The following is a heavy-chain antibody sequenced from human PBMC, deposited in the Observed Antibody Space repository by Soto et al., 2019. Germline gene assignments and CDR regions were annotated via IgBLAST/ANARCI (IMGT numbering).Heavy chain of an antibody. Sequence: PGGSLRLSCAASGFTFGSYAIHWVRQAPGKGLEWVAVISGSGSKTNYADSVKGRFTISRDNSKNTVYLQMNSLRAEDTAVYYCTIQSKRSKEYYDFWSGYTYGQPWGQGTVVTVSS. CDR3: TIQSKRSKEYYDFWSGYTYGQP. V-gene: IGHV3-23*01. D-gene: IGHD3-3*01. J-gene: IGHJ1*01. CDR1: GFTFGSYA. CDR2: ISGSGSKT.